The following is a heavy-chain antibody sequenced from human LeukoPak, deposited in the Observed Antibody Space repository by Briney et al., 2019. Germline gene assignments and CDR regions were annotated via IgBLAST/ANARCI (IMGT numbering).Heavy chain of an antibody. D-gene: IGHD6-6*01. CDR2: ISSSSSYI. CDR3: ARERYSRSSYDAFDM. V-gene: IGHV3-21*01. CDR1: GFSFSDHN. J-gene: IGHJ3*02. Sequence: GGSLRLSCAVSGFSFSDHNMNWVRQAPGKGLEWVASISSSSSYIYYADSVKGRFTISRDNAKNSLSLQMSSLRAEDTAVYYCARERYSRSSYDAFDMWGQGTMVTVSS.